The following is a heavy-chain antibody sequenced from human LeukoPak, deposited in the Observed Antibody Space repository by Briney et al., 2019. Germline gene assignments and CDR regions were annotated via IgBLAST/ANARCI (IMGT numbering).Heavy chain of an antibody. V-gene: IGHV1-2*02. Sequence: ASVKVSCKASGYTFIGYYMHWVRQAPGQGLEKMEWINPNSGGTDYEQKFQGRVTMTRDTSITTAYMELSRLKSDDAAVYFCVRDRYYASGSFYQMDVWCQGTTVTVSS. J-gene: IGHJ6*02. CDR1: GYTFIGYY. CDR2: INPNSGGT. D-gene: IGHD3-10*01. CDR3: VRDRYYASGSFYQMDV.